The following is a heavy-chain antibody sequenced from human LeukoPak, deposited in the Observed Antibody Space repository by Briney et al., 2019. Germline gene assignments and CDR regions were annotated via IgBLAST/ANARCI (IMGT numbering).Heavy chain of an antibody. Sequence: SQTLSLTCTVSGGSISSGDYYWSWIRQPPGKGLEWIGYIYYSGSTNYNPSLKSRVTISVDTSKNQFSLKLSSVTATDTAVYYCARRIWDGGWYFDFWGRGTPVTVSS. V-gene: IGHV4-30-4*08. D-gene: IGHD2/OR15-2a*01. CDR3: ARRIWDGGWYFDF. J-gene: IGHJ4*02. CDR2: IYYSGST. CDR1: GGSISSGDYY.